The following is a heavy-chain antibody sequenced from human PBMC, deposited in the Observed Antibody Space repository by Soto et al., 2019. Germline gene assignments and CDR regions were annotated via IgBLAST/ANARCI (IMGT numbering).Heavy chain of an antibody. CDR3: ARHLTYCSAGSCYSDFPYYGMDV. D-gene: IGHD2-15*01. J-gene: IGHJ6*02. CDR1: GCSISSSRYY. V-gene: IGHV4-39*01. CDR2: IFYSGST. Sequence: PSETLSLTCTFSGCSISSSRYYWGWIRQPPGKGLEWIGSIFYSGSTYYNPSLKSRVTISVDTSKNQFSLKLSSVTAADTAVYYCARHLTYCSAGSCYSDFPYYGMDVWGQGTTVS.